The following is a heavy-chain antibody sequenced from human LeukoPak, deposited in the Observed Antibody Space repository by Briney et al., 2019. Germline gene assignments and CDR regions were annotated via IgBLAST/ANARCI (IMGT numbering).Heavy chain of an antibody. CDR2: IVPIFSTA. J-gene: IGHJ4*02. V-gene: IGHV1-69*01. D-gene: IGHD2-2*01. CDR1: GGTFSSYA. Sequence: SVKVSCKASGGTFSSYAISWVRQARGQGGEGMGGIVPIFSTANYAQKFHGRVTITADESTSTAYMELSSLRSEDTAVYYCATLRYCSSTSCLKVIDFWGQGTLVTVSS. CDR3: ATLRYCSSTSCLKVIDF.